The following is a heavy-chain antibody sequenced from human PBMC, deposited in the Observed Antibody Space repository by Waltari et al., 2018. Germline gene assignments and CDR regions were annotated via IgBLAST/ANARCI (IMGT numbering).Heavy chain of an antibody. D-gene: IGHD3-9*01. V-gene: IGHV3-33*06. CDR1: GFTLGSYG. CDR3: AKAGRRYFDFSEILE. J-gene: IGHJ4*02. CDR2: IWSDGSKK. Sequence: QVHLVESGGGVVQPGKSLRLSCAASGFTLGSYGMHWVRQAPGKGLEWVAVIWSDGSKKYYAESVKGRFTISRDNSRRSVSLEMNSLRGEDTAVYYCAKAGRRYFDFSEILEWGLGTQVTVSS.